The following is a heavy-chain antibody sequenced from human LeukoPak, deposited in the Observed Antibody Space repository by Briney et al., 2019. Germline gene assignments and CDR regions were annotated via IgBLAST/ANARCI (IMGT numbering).Heavy chain of an antibody. Sequence: SVKVSCKASGGTFSSYAICWVRQAPGQGLEWMGRTIPMFGTTNYAQKLQGRVTIITDESTSTAYMELSSLRSEDTAVYYCARDSGDDSSDYYHNHDYWGQGTLVTVSS. J-gene: IGHJ4*02. V-gene: IGHV1-69*05. CDR1: GGTFSSYA. CDR2: TIPMFGTT. D-gene: IGHD3-22*01. CDR3: ARDSGDDSSDYYHNHDY.